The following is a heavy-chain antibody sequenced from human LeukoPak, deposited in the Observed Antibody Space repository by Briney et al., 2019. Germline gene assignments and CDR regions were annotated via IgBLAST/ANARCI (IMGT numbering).Heavy chain of an antibody. CDR1: GYSFTSNY. D-gene: IGHD1-26*01. V-gene: IGHV1-46*01. Sequence: ASVTVSCKASGYSFTSNYIHWVRQAPGQGLEWMGMIYPRDGSTSYAQKFQGRVTVTRDTSTSTVHMELSGLRSEDTAVYYCARDRVGARGHDAFDIWGQGTMVTVSS. CDR3: ARDRVGARGHDAFDI. J-gene: IGHJ3*02. CDR2: IYPRDGST.